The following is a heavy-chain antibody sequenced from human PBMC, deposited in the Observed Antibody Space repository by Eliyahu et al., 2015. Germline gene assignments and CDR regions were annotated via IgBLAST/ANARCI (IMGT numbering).Heavy chain of an antibody. CDR2: IYSGGST. Sequence: EVQLVESGGGLVQPGGSLRLSCXASGFTVSSNYMSWVRQAPGKGLEWVSVIYSGGSTYYADSVKGRFTISRDNSKNTLYLQMNSLRAEDTAVYYCAREPRLSRYYFRYGMDVWGQGTTVTVSS. CDR3: AREPRLSRYYFRYGMDV. D-gene: IGHD3-10*01. V-gene: IGHV3-66*01. J-gene: IGHJ6*02. CDR1: GFTVSSNY.